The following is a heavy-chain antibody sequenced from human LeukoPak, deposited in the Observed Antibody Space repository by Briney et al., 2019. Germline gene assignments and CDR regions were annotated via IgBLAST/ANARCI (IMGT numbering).Heavy chain of an antibody. CDR2: ITSSSTYT. CDR1: GFSFSSYN. V-gene: IGHV3-21*01. D-gene: IGHD3-3*01. CDR3: AREALEWSPPDI. J-gene: IGHJ3*02. Sequence: GGSLRLSCAASGFSFSSYNMNWVRQTPGKGLEWVSSITSSSTYTFYADSVKGRFTISRDNSKNTLYLQMNNMRTEDTAVYYCAREALEWSPPDIWGQGTTVTVSS.